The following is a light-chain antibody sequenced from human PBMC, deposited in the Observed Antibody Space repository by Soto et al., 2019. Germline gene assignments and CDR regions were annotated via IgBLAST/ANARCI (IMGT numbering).Light chain of an antibody. CDR3: AAWDDSLNGWV. CDR2: GNN. Sequence: QSVLTHPPSASGTPGQRVTISCSGSNSNIGSNTVNWYQQLPGTAPKLLIYGNNQRPSGVPDRFSGSKSGTSASLAISGLQSEDEADYYCAAWDDSLNGWVFGGGTKLTVL. J-gene: IGLJ3*02. CDR1: NSNIGSNT. V-gene: IGLV1-44*01.